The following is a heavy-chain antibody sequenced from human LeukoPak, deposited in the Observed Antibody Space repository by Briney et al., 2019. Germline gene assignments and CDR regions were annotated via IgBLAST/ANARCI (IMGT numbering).Heavy chain of an antibody. CDR3: ARGGSYGLYYYGMDV. CDR1: GGXISSGGYS. V-gene: IGHV4-30-2*01. Sequence: SETLSLTCAVSGGXISSGGYSWSWIRQPPGKSLEWIGYIYHSGSTYYNPSLKSRVTISVDRSKNQFSLKLSSVTAADTAVYYCARGGSYGLYYYGMDVWGQGTTVTVSS. D-gene: IGHD4-17*01. J-gene: IGHJ6*02. CDR2: IYHSGST.